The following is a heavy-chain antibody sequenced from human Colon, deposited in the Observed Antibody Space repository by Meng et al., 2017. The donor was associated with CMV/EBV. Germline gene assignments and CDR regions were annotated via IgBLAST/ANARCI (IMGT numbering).Heavy chain of an antibody. V-gene: IGHV3-53*01. J-gene: IGHJ4*02. D-gene: IGHD3-3*02. CDR2: IDAGDAT. CDR3: AGGHFDY. Sequence: GESLKISCAASGFTVSSNHMSWVRQAPGKGLEWVSRIDAGDATFYADSVRGRFSISRDSSKNTLSLQMNSLRAEDTAVYYCAGGHFDYWGQGTLVTVSP. CDR1: GFTVSSNH.